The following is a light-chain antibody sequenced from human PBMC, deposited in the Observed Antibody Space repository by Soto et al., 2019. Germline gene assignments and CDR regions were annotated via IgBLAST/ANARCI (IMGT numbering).Light chain of an antibody. Sequence: QAVVTQPASVSGSPGQSITISCTGSGRSYNLVSWFQQSPGKAPKLIIYEDNKRPSGVSNRFSGSKSGNTASLTISGLQPEDEADYYCCSYADSTTVVFGGGTKVTVL. CDR3: CSYADSTTVV. J-gene: IGLJ3*02. CDR1: GRSYNL. V-gene: IGLV2-23*01. CDR2: EDN.